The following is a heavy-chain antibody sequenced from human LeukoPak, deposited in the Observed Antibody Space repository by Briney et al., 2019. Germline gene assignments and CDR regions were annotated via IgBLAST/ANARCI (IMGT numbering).Heavy chain of an antibody. CDR1: GFTFSSSW. Sequence: GGSLRLSCAASGFTFSSSWMNWVRQAPGKGLEWVASINEDGSEKYYADSVKGRFTISRDNSKNTLYLQMNSLRAEDTAVYYCARILDSAWGELGYWGQGTLVTVSS. J-gene: IGHJ4*02. D-gene: IGHD6-19*01. CDR2: INEDGSEK. V-gene: IGHV3-7*01. CDR3: ARILDSAWGELGY.